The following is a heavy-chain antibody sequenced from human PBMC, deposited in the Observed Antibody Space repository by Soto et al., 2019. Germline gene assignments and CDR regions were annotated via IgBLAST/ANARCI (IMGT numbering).Heavy chain of an antibody. J-gene: IGHJ6*02. CDR1: GFTFSSYG. CDR3: AKDSRTTGLGYYGMDV. Sequence: GGSLRLSCSASGFTFSSYGMHWVRQAPGKGLEWVAVISYDGSNKYYADSVKGRFTISRDNSKNTLYLQMNSLRAEDTAVYYCAKDSRTTGLGYYGMDVWGQGTTVTVSS. CDR2: ISYDGSNK. V-gene: IGHV3-30*18. D-gene: IGHD2-2*01.